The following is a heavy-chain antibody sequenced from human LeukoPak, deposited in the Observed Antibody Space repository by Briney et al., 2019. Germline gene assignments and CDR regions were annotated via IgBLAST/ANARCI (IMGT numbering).Heavy chain of an antibody. Sequence: GASVKVSCKASGGTFSSYAISWVRQAPGQGLEWMGRIIPILGIANYAQKFQGRVTITADKSTSTAYMELSSLRSEDTAVYYCAGVVTATKLAPNSNWFAPWGQETLVTISS. V-gene: IGHV1-69*04. CDR2: IIPILGIA. CDR3: AGVVTATKLAPNSNWFAP. D-gene: IGHD2-21*02. J-gene: IGHJ5*02. CDR1: GGTFSSYA.